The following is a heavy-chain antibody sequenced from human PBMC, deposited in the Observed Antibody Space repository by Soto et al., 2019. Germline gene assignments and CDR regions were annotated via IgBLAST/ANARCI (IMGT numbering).Heavy chain of an antibody. J-gene: IGHJ5*02. D-gene: IGHD3-10*01. CDR1: GGSFSGYY. Sequence: SETLSLTCAVYGGSFSGYYWSWIRQPPGKGLEWIGEINHSGSTNYNPSLKSRVTISVDTSKNQFSLKLSSVTAADTAVYYCARGHAYYYGSGSYYFRGPHGWFVPWGQGTLVTVSS. V-gene: IGHV4-34*01. CDR2: INHSGST. CDR3: ARGHAYYYGSGSYYFRGPHGWFVP.